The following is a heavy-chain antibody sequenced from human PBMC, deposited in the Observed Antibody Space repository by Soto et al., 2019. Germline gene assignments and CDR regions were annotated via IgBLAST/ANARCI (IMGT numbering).Heavy chain of an antibody. J-gene: IGHJ4*02. V-gene: IGHV4-39*01. CDR3: ARRFAEDDLVDYEGPIDY. D-gene: IGHD4-17*01. CDR2: IYYSGST. Sequence: SETLSLTCTVSGGSISSSSYYWGWIRQPPGKGLEWIGSIYYSGSTYYNPSLKSRVTISVDTSKNQFSLKLSSVTAADTAVYYCARRFAEDDLVDYEGPIDYWGQGTLVTVSS. CDR1: GGSISSSSYY.